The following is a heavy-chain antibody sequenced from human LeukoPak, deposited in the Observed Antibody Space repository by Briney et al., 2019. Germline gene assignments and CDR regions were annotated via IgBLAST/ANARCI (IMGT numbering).Heavy chain of an antibody. J-gene: IGHJ5*02. Sequence: GASVKVSCKASGYTFTSYGISWVRQAPGQGLEWMGWISAYNGNTSYAQKLQGRVTMTTDTSTSTVYMELRSLRSDDTAVYYCARGHVVVTAKGKTNWFDPWGQGTLVTVSS. D-gene: IGHD2-21*02. V-gene: IGHV1-18*01. CDR2: ISAYNGNT. CDR1: GYTFTSYG. CDR3: ARGHVVVTAKGKTNWFDP.